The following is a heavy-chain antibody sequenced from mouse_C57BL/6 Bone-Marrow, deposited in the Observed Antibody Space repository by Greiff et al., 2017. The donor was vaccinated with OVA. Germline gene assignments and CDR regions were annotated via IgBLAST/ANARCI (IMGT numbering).Heavy chain of an antibody. CDR3: ATTGVVYYFDY. CDR1: GFTFSSYG. CDR2: ISSGGSYT. V-gene: IGHV5-6*01. J-gene: IGHJ2*01. D-gene: IGHD1-1*02. Sequence: EVHLVESGGDLVKPGGSLKLSCAASGFTFSSYGMSWVRQTPDKRLEWVATISSGGSYTYYPDSVKGRFTITRDNAKNTLYLQMSSLKSEDTAMYYCATTGVVYYFDYWGQGTTLTVSS.